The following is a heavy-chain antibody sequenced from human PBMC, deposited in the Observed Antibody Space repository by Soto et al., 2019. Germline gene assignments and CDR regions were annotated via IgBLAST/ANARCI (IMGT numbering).Heavy chain of an antibody. CDR1: GFTFSSYW. Sequence: GGSLRLSCAASGFTFSSYWMSWVRQAPGKGLGWVANIKQDGSEKYYVDSVKGRFTISRDNAKNSLYLQMNSLRAEDTAVYYCARDLDLRDFWSGHFGGVWFDPWGEATLVTVSS. CDR3: ARDLDLRDFWSGHFGGVWFDP. V-gene: IGHV3-7*01. CDR2: IKQDGSEK. D-gene: IGHD3-3*01. J-gene: IGHJ5*02.